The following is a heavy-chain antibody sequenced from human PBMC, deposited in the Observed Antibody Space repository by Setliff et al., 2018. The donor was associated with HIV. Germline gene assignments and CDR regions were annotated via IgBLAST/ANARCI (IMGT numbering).Heavy chain of an antibody. J-gene: IGHJ5*01. V-gene: IGHV4-34*01. CDR3: ARGLLDRSGHRSDCFDS. CDR2: INHSGST. CDR1: SGSFSGYY. D-gene: IGHD3-22*01. Sequence: SETLSLTCAVYSGSFSGYYWSWSRQPPGKGLEWIGEINHSGSTNYNPSLKSRVTVSVDTSKNQFSLRLRSVTAADTAVYYCARGLLDRSGHRSDCFDSWGRGTPVTVSS.